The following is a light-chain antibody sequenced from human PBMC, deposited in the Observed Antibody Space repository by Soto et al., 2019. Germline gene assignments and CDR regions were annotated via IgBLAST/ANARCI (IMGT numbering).Light chain of an antibody. V-gene: IGKV3-20*01. CDR3: QQCGPSLKYT. Sequence: EIVLTQSPGTLSLSPGERATLSCRASQTVADNYLAWYQQKPGQAPRLLIYGASNRATGIPDRFSGSGSGTDFTLTISRVEPEDFAVYYCQQCGPSLKYTFGQGTTLEIK. CDR1: QTVADNY. J-gene: IGKJ2*01. CDR2: GAS.